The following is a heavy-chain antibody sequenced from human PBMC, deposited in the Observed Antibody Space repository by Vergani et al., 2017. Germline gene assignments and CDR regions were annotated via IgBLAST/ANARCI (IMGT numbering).Heavy chain of an antibody. CDR1: GYTFTGYY. CDR3: ARDPGYSSKPPSADY. D-gene: IGHD6-13*01. J-gene: IGHJ4*02. Sequence: QVQLVQSGAEVKKPGASVKVSCKASGYTFTGYYMHWLRQAPGQGLEWMGWINPNSGGTNYAQKFQGRVTMTRDTSISTAYMELSRLRSDDTAVYYCARDPGYSSKPPSADYWGQGTLVTVSS. V-gene: IGHV1-2*02. CDR2: INPNSGGT.